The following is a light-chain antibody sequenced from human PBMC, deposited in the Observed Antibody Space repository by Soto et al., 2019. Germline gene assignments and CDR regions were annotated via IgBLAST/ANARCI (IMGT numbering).Light chain of an antibody. CDR3: AAWDDSLSGHWV. CDR1: SSNIGSNY. V-gene: IGLV1-47*02. CDR2: SNN. Sequence: QSVLTQPPSASGTPGQRVTISCSGSSSNIGSNYVYWYQQLPGTAPKLLIYSNNQRPSGVPDRFSGSKSGTSASLAISGLRSEDEADYYCAAWDDSLSGHWVSGGGTQLTVL. J-gene: IGLJ3*02.